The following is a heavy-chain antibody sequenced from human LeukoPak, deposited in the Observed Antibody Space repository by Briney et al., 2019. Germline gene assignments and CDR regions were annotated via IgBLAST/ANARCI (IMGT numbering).Heavy chain of an antibody. CDR3: ARDREGGPYGPAFDI. CDR1: GGSISSYY. Sequence: SETLSLTCTVSGGSISSYYWSWIRQPPGKGLEWIGYIYYSGSTNYNPSLKSRVTISVDTSKNQFSLKLSPVTAADTAVYYCARDREGGPYGPAFDIWGQGTMVTVSS. V-gene: IGHV4-59*01. J-gene: IGHJ3*02. D-gene: IGHD3-16*01. CDR2: IYYSGST.